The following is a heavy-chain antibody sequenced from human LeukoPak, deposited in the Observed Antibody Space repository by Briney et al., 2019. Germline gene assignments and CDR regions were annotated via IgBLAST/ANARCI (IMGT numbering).Heavy chain of an antibody. CDR2: INHSGST. CDR1: GGSFSGYY. CDR3: ARGRYCSGGSCYDY. D-gene: IGHD2-15*01. J-gene: IGHJ4*02. V-gene: IGHV4-34*01. Sequence: SETLSLTCAVYGGSFSGYYWSWIRQPPGKGLEWIGEINHSGSTNYNPSLKSLVTISVDTSKNQFSLKLSSVTAADTAVYYCARGRYCSGGSCYDYWGQGTLVTVSS.